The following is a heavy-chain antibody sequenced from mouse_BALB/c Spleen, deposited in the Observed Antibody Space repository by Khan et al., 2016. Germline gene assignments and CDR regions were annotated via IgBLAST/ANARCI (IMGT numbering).Heavy chain of an antibody. Sequence: QVQLKESGPGLVAPSQSLSITCTVSGFSITGFAVNWVRQPPGKGLAWLGVIWGDGSTDYDSALKSRLSISKDNSKSQVFLIINSLQTDDKARYDCASDYDYDGGFAYWGQGTLVTVSA. V-gene: IGHV2-6-7*01. CDR1: GFSITGFA. J-gene: IGHJ3*01. CDR3: ASDYDYDGGFAY. CDR2: IWGDGST. D-gene: IGHD2-4*01.